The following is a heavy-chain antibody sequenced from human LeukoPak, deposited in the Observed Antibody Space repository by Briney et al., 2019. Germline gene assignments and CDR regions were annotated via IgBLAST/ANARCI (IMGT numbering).Heavy chain of an antibody. CDR1: GGSISSSSYY. J-gene: IGHJ4*02. Sequence: PSETLSLTCTVSGGSISSSSYYWGWIRQPPGKGLEWIGYIYYSGSTNYNPSLKSRVTISVDTSKNQFSLKLSSVTAADTAVYYCARRGPTLVDYWGQGTLVTVSS. V-gene: IGHV4-61*05. CDR3: ARRGPTLVDY. CDR2: IYYSGST. D-gene: IGHD3-10*01.